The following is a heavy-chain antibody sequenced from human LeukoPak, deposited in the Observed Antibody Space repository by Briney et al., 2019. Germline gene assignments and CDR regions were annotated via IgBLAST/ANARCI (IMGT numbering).Heavy chain of an antibody. D-gene: IGHD3-9*01. CDR2: ISSSGST. CDR1: GDSISSGDYY. J-gene: IGHJ5*02. CDR3: ARWGDRYFDWLTPPSFLVFDP. V-gene: IGHV4-61*02. Sequence: PSETLSLTCTVSGDSISSGDYYWSWIRQPAGKGLEWIGRISSSGSTNYNPSLKSRVTISVDTSKNQFSLKLSSVTAADTAVYYCARWGDRYFDWLTPPSFLVFDPWGQGTLVTVSS.